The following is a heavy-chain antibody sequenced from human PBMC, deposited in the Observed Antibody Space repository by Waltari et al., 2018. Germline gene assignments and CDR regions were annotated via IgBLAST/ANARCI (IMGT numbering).Heavy chain of an antibody. CDR1: GFAVSNKC. CDR3: VTSPGGWFYFDD. J-gene: IGHJ4*02. CDR2: MYCGGNS. V-gene: IGHV3-66*01. D-gene: IGHD6-19*01. Sequence: EVQLVDSGGGLVHRGGSLRLSCVTPGFAVSNKCIPWVRQAPGKGLGWFASMYCGGNSFYADSVGGRFTISRDQSKNTLYLQMNSLGVEDTAVYYCVTSPGGWFYFDDWGQGALVTVSS.